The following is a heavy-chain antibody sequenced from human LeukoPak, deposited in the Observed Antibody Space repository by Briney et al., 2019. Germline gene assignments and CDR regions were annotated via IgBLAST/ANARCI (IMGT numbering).Heavy chain of an antibody. D-gene: IGHD6-19*01. Sequence: AGGSLRLSCAASRFTFSSYWMHWVRQAPGKGLVWVSRINSDGSSTSYADSVKGRFTISRDNAKNTLYLQMNSLRAEDTAVYYCAREGGYSSLVNWGQGTLVTVSS. CDR3: AREGGYSSLVN. J-gene: IGHJ4*02. CDR2: INSDGSST. CDR1: RFTFSSYW. V-gene: IGHV3-74*01.